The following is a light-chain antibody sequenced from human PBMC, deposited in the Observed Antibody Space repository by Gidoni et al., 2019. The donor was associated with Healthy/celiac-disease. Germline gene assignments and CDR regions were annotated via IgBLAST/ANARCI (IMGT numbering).Light chain of an antibody. CDR3: RQALQTPL. CDR1: QSLLHRNGYNY. Sequence: DIVMTQSPLSLHVTPGEPASISCRSSQSLLHRNGYNYLDWYLQKPGQSPQLLIYLGSNRASGVPDRCSGSGSGTDFTLKISRVEAEDVGVYYCRQALQTPLFGGGTKVEIK. J-gene: IGKJ4*01. V-gene: IGKV2-28*01. CDR2: LGS.